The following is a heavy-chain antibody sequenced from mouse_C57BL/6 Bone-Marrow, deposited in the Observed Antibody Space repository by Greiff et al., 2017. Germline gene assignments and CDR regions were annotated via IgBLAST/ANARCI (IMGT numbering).Heavy chain of an antibody. CDR1: GYAFSSSW. CDR3: ARRGSTMVSAYYFDY. J-gene: IGHJ2*01. CDR2: IYPGDGDT. Sequence: QVQLQQSGPELVKPGASVKISCKASGYAFSSSWLNWVKQRPGKGLEWIGRIYPGDGDTNSNGKFKGKATLTADKSSSTAYMQLSSLTSEDSAVYFCARRGSTMVSAYYFDYWGQGTTLTVSS. V-gene: IGHV1-82*01. D-gene: IGHD2-2*01.